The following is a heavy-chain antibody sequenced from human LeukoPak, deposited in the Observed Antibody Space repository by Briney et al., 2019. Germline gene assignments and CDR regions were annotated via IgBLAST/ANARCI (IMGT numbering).Heavy chain of an antibody. D-gene: IGHD2-2*03. Sequence: GGSLRLSCAASGFTFSSYEMNWVRQAPGKGLEWVSYISSSGSTIYYADSVKGRFTISRDNAKNSLYLQMNSLRAEDTAVYYCAWITSDDYSYYHYMDVWGKGATVTVSS. CDR1: GFTFSSYE. V-gene: IGHV3-48*03. J-gene: IGHJ6*03. CDR2: ISSSGSTI. CDR3: AWITSDDYSYYHYMDV.